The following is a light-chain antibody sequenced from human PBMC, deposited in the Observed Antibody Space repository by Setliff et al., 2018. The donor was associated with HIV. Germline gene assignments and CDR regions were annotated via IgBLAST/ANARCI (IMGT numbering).Light chain of an antibody. CDR1: QSVSNH. Sequence: EVVLTQSPATLSLSPGERATLSSRASQSVSNHLGWYQQKPGQGPRLLIYDASKRATGIPARFSGGGSGTDFTLTISSLEPDDFAVYFCQQRYSWRTFGQGTKVDIK. CDR3: QQRYSWRT. CDR2: DAS. J-gene: IGKJ1*01. V-gene: IGKV3-11*01.